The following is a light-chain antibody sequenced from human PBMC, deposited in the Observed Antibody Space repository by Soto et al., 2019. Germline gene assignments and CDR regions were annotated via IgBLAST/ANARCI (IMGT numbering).Light chain of an antibody. CDR1: QEISTW. CDR3: QQTDSFPVT. CDR2: VAS. Sequence: DIQMTQSPSSVSASEGDRVTITCRASQEISTWLAWYQQKPGKAPKLLIYVASSLERGVPSRFSGSGSGTEFTLTITSLQPEHFGTYYCQQTDSFPVTFGQGTRLDVK. J-gene: IGKJ5*01. V-gene: IGKV1-12*01.